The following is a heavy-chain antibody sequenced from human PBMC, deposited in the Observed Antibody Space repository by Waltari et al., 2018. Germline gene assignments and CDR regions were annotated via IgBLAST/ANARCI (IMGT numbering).Heavy chain of an antibody. J-gene: IGHJ6*02. CDR2: IANSGT. CDR3: ARSGYRYGWGYYYGMDV. CDR1: GGSISSEGFY. Sequence: QVQLQESGPGLVKSSQTLSLTCSVSGGSISSEGFYWSWIRQHPGTGLEWTGYIANSGTYYNPSLKSRVTISRDTSKNQIFLKLSSVTAADTAVYYCARSGYRYGWGYYYGMDVWGQGTTVTVSS. V-gene: IGHV4-31*03. D-gene: IGHD5-18*01.